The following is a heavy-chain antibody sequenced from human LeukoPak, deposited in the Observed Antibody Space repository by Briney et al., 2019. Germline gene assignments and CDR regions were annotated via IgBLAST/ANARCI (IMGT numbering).Heavy chain of an antibody. CDR1: GGSISSYY. V-gene: IGHV4-59*01. CDR3: ARVLEWQNYYYYYYMDV. D-gene: IGHD3-3*01. CDR2: IYYSGST. Sequence: SETLSLTCTVSGGSISSYYWSWIRQPPGKGLEWIGYIYYSGSTNYNPSLKSRVTISVDTSKNQFSLKLSSVTAADTAVYYCARVLEWQNYYYYYYMDVWGKGTTVTVSS. J-gene: IGHJ6*03.